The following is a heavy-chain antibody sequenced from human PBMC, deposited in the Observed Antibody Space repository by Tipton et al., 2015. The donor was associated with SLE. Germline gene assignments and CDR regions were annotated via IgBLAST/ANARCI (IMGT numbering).Heavy chain of an antibody. CDR3: ARGLGVWSYYYGMDV. D-gene: IGHD2-21*01. CDR2: IYYSGST. V-gene: IGHV4-59*12. CDR1: GGSIRSYY. J-gene: IGHJ6*02. Sequence: TLSLTCTVSGGSIRSYYWSWIRQPPGKGLEWIGYIYYSGSTNYNPSLKSRVTISVDTSKNQFSLKLSSVTAADTAMYYCARGLGVWSYYYGMDVWGQGTTVTVSS.